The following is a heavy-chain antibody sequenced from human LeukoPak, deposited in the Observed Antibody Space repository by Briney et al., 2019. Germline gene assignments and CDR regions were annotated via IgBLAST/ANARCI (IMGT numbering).Heavy chain of an antibody. CDR1: GFTFSSYS. V-gene: IGHV3-21*04. CDR2: ISSSSSYI. J-gene: IGHJ4*02. CDR3: AKDSQDYYDSSGYPNPDTAY. Sequence: GGSLRLSCAASGFTFSSYSMNWVRQAPGKGLEWVSSISSSSSYIYYADSVKGRFTISRDNAKNSLYLQMNSLRAEDTAVYYCAKDSQDYYDSSGYPNPDTAYWGQGTLVTVSS. D-gene: IGHD3-22*01.